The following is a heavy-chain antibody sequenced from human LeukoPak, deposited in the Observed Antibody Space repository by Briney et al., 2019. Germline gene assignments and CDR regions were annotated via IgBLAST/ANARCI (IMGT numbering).Heavy chain of an antibody. CDR2: ISGSGTI. CDR3: ARDSPFEWDVFGDSFDI. Sequence: SETLSLTCTVSGGSINSYWSWIRQPAGKGLEWIGRISGSGTITYNPALQSRLSISIDTSKNQFSLKLMSVTAADTAVYYCARDSPFEWDVFGDSFDIWGQGTVVTVSS. CDR1: GGSINSY. V-gene: IGHV4-4*07. J-gene: IGHJ3*02. D-gene: IGHD1-26*01.